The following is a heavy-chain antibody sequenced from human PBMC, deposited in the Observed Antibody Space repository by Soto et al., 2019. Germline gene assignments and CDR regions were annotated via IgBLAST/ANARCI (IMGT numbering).Heavy chain of an antibody. Sequence: GESLKISCKGSGYSFTSFWIGWVRQMPGKGLDWMGIIYPGDSDTRYSPSFQGQVTISADKSISTAYLQWSSLKASDTAMYYCARHGGRNYGDYVSEYWGQGTLVTVSS. CDR3: ARHGGRNYGDYVSEY. V-gene: IGHV5-51*01. D-gene: IGHD4-17*01. CDR2: IYPGDSDT. CDR1: GYSFTSFW. J-gene: IGHJ4*02.